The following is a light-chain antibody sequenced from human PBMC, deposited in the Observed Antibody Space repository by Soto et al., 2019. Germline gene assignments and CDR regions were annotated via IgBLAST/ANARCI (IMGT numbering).Light chain of an antibody. CDR2: RNT. V-gene: IGLV1-40*01. CDR3: QSYDSSLFWV. Sequence: QSVLTQPPSVSGAPGQRVTISCTGSSSNIGAGFDVHWYQQFPGIAPKLLIYRNTIRPSGVPDRFSGSKSGTSASLAITGLQAEDEADYYCQSYDSSLFWVFGGGTKLTVL. CDR1: SSNIGAGFD. J-gene: IGLJ3*02.